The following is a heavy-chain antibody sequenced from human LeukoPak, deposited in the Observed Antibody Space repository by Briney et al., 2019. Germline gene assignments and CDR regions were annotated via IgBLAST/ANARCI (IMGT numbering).Heavy chain of an antibody. J-gene: IGHJ4*02. V-gene: IGHV3-9*03. Sequence: PGGSLRLSCAASGFTFDDYAMHWVRQAPGKGLEWVPGVSWNSGSIGYADSVKGRFTISRDNAKNSLYLQMNSLRAEDMALYYCAKGGVGATFYRFDYWGQGTLVTVSS. CDR2: VSWNSGSI. CDR1: GFTFDDYA. CDR3: AKGGVGATFYRFDY. D-gene: IGHD1-26*01.